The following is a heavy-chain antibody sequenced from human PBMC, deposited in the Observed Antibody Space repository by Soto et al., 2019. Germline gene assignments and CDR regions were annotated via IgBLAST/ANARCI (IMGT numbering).Heavy chain of an antibody. CDR2: ISYDGSNK. Sequence: QVQLVESGGGVVQPGRSLRLSCAASGFTFSSYGMHWVRQAPGKGLEWVAVISYDGSNKYYADSVKGRFTISRDNSKNTLYLQMNSLTAEDTAVYYCAKALPPLPTLDYWGQGTLVTVSS. V-gene: IGHV3-30*18. CDR1: GFTFSSYG. CDR3: AKALPPLPTLDY. J-gene: IGHJ4*02.